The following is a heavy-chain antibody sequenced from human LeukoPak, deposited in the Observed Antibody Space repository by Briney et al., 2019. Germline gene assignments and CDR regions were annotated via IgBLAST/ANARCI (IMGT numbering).Heavy chain of an antibody. CDR2: INPSGGST. CDR3: ARDPPYSSSSDVSFYFDY. J-gene: IGHJ4*02. V-gene: IGHV1-46*01. D-gene: IGHD6-6*01. Sequence: ASVKVSCKASGYTFTSYYMHWVRQAPGQGPEWMGIINPSGGSTSYAQKFQGRVTMTRDTSTSTVYMELSSLRSEDTAVYYCARDPPYSSSSDVSFYFDYWGQGTLVTVSS. CDR1: GYTFTSYY.